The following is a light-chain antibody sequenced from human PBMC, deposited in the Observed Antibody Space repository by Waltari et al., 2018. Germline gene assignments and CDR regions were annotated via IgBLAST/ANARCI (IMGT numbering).Light chain of an antibody. V-gene: IGKV1-5*03. Sequence: EIQMTQSPSTLSASVGDRVTITCRSSQSLDRWVAWYQQKPGRAPKVRISRASTLQSGVSSRCRGSESWTEFTLTISSLQPDDFATYYCQQSFSYPVTFGGGTKVEIK. CDR1: QSLDRW. J-gene: IGKJ4*01. CDR2: RAS. CDR3: QQSFSYPVT.